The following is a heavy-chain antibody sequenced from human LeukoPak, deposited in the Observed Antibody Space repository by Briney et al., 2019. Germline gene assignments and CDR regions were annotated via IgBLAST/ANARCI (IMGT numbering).Heavy chain of an antibody. CDR3: ARQQLWLDY. J-gene: IGHJ4*02. V-gene: IGHV3-11*01. CDR1: GFTFSDYY. CDR2: ISSSGSTI. D-gene: IGHD5-18*01. Sequence: GGSLILSCAASGFTFSDYYMSWIRQAPGKGLEWVSYISSSGSTINYADSVKGRFTISRDNAKNSLFLQMDSLRAEDTAVYYCARQQLWLDYWGQGTLVTVSS.